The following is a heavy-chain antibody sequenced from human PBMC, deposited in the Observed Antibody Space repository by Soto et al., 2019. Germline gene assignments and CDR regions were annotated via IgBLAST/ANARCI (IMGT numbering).Heavy chain of an antibody. CDR1: GGSISSSSYY. Sequence: QLQLQESGPGLVKPSETLSLTCTVSGGSISSSSYYWGWIRQPPGKGLEGIGSIYYSGSTYYNPSLKSRVTISVDTSKNQFALKLSSVTAADTAVYYCASNGGIAARDYRGQGTLVTVSS. V-gene: IGHV4-39*01. CDR2: IYYSGST. J-gene: IGHJ4*02. D-gene: IGHD6-13*01. CDR3: ASNGGIAARDY.